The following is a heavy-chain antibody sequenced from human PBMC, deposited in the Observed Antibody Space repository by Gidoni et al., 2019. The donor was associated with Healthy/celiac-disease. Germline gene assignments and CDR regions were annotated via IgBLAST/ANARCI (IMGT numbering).Heavy chain of an antibody. D-gene: IGHD3-16*01. CDR3: ATDRRAVRLGEFSAFDI. Sequence: QVQLVQSGAEVKKPGATVKVSCKDSGYTLTELSMHWVRQAPGKGLEWMGGFDPEDGETIYAQKLQGRVTMTEDTSTDTAYMELSSLRSEDTAVYYCATDRRAVRLGEFSAFDIWGQGTMVTVSS. V-gene: IGHV1-24*01. J-gene: IGHJ3*02. CDR2: FDPEDGET. CDR1: GYTLTELS.